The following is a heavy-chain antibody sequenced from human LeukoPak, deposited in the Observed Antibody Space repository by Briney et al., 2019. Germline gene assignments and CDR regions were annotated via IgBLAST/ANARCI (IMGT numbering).Heavy chain of an antibody. CDR3: ATDPSGWYVFDY. J-gene: IGHJ4*02. CDR1: GYTLTELS. V-gene: IGHV1-24*01. D-gene: IGHD6-19*01. CDR2: FDPEDGET. Sequence: ASVKVSCKVSGYTLTELSMHWVRQAPGKGLEWMGGFDPEDGETIYAQRFRGRVTMTEDTSTDTAYMELSSLRSEDTAVYYCATDPSGWYVFDYRGQGTLVTVSS.